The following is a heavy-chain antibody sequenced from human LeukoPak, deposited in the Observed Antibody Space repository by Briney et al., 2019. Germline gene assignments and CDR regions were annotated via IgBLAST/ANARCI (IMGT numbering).Heavy chain of an antibody. Sequence: SQTLSLTCTVSGGSISSGSYYWSWIRQPAGKGLEWIGRIYTSGSTNYNPSLKSQVTISVDTSKNQFSLKLSSVTAADTAVYYCARGYGYDFWSGYYGGYMDVWGKGTTVTVSS. J-gene: IGHJ6*03. D-gene: IGHD3-3*01. CDR2: IYTSGST. CDR3: ARGYGYDFWSGYYGGYMDV. CDR1: GGSISSGSYY. V-gene: IGHV4-61*02.